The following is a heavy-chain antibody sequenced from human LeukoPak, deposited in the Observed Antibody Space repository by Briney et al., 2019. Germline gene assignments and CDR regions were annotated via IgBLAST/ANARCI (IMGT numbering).Heavy chain of an antibody. CDR3: ATLGLKVTDYYYGMDV. CDR1: GYTFTGYY. Sequence: GASVKVSCKASGYTFTGYYMHWVRQAPGQGLEWMGGFDPEDGETIYAQKFQGRVTMTEDTSTDTAYMELSSLRSEDTAVYYCATLGLKVTDYYYGMDVWGQGTTVTVSS. D-gene: IGHD3-16*01. CDR2: FDPEDGET. J-gene: IGHJ6*02. V-gene: IGHV1-24*01.